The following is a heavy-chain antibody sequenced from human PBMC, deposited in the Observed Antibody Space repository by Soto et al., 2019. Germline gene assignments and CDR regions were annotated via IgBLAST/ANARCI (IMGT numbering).Heavy chain of an antibody. V-gene: IGHV4-34*01. D-gene: IGHD2-2*01. J-gene: IGHJ6*02. CDR2: INHSGST. Sequence: PSETLSLTCAVYGWSFSGYYWTWIRQPPGTGLEWIGEINHSGSTNYNPSLKSRVTISVDTSKNQFSLKLSSVTAADTAVYYCARHVPYCSDTSHCAYGMDVWGQGTTVTVSS. CDR1: GWSFSGYY. CDR3: ARHVPYCSDTSHCAYGMDV.